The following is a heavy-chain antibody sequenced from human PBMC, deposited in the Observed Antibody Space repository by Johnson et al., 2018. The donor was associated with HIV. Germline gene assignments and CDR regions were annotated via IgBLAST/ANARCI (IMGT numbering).Heavy chain of an antibody. D-gene: IGHD5-12*01. CDR1: GFTFDDYG. Sequence: VQLVESGGGVVRPGGSLRLSCAASGFTFDDYGMSWVRQAPGKGLEWVSAISGSGGSTYYADSVKGRFTISRDNSKNTLYVQMNSLRAEDTALYYCAREVIVAGHGGAFDIWGQGTMVTVSS. J-gene: IGHJ3*02. CDR3: AREVIVAGHGGAFDI. CDR2: ISGSGGST. V-gene: IGHV3-23*04.